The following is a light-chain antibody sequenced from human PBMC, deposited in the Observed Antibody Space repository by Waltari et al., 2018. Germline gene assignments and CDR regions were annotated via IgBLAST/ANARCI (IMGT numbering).Light chain of an antibody. J-gene: IGKJ1*01. CDR1: QSVSTN. CDR3: QQYNSWPPWT. Sequence: EVVMTQSPATLSVSPGERATLSCRASQSVSTNLAWYQHKPGQAPRLLIYGASTRATGIPARFSGSGSGTEFTLTITSLQSEDFAAYYCQQYNSWPPWTFGQGTTV. CDR2: GAS. V-gene: IGKV3-15*01.